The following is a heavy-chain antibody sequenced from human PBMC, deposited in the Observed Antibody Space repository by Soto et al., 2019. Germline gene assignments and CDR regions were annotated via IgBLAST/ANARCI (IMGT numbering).Heavy chain of an antibody. CDR3: ARPIGKGGATGAYGMDV. Sequence: QVQLVESGGGVVQPGRSLRLSCAASGFTFSSYGMHWVRQAPGKGLEWVAVIWYDGSNKYYADSVKGRFTISRDNSKNTLYLQMNSLRAEDTGVYYCARPIGKGGATGAYGMDVWGQGTTVTVSS. V-gene: IGHV3-33*01. CDR1: GFTFSSYG. CDR2: IWYDGSNK. J-gene: IGHJ6*02. D-gene: IGHD1-26*01.